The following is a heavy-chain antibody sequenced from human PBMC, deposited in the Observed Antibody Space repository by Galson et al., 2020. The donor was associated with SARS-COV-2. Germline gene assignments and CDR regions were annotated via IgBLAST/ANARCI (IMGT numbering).Heavy chain of an antibody. J-gene: IGHJ5*02. CDR2: INPNSGGT. Sequence: ASVKVSCKASGYTFTGYYMHWVRQAPGQGLEWMGWINPNSGGTNYAQKFQGRVTMTRDTSISTAYMELSRLRSDDTAVYYCAREGAAVADPNWFDPWGQGTLVTVSS. CDR3: AREGAAVADPNWFDP. D-gene: IGHD6-19*01. V-gene: IGHV1-2*02. CDR1: GYTFTGYY.